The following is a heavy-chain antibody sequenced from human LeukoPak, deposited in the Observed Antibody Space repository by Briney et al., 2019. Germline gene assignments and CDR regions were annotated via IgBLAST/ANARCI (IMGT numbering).Heavy chain of an antibody. CDR3: AKDSDILTGYPFG. D-gene: IGHD3-9*01. CDR1: GFTFSSYT. V-gene: IGHV3-23*01. J-gene: IGHJ4*02. Sequence: PGGSLRLSCAASGFTFSSYTMSWVRQAPGKGLEWVLAISGSGGSTYYADSVKGRFTISRDNSKNTLYLQMNSLRAEDTAVYYCAKDSDILTGYPFGWGQGTLVTVSS. CDR2: ISGSGGST.